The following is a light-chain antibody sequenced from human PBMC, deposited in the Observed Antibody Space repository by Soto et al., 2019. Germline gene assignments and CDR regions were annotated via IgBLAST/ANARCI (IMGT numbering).Light chain of an antibody. Sequence: DSVMTQSPYALSVSLGERATINCKSSQRVLSTSNNKNYLSWHQQKPGQPPRLLIYWASTRESGVPDRFSGSGSGTDFTLTVSGLQTEDVAIYYCHQYFRSPLTFGGGTKVDIK. J-gene: IGKJ4*01. V-gene: IGKV4-1*01. CDR1: QRVLSTSNNKNY. CDR3: HQYFRSPLT. CDR2: WAS.